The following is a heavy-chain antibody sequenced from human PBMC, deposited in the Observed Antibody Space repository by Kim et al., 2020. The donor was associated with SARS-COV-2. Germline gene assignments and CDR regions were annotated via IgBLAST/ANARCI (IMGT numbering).Heavy chain of an antibody. CDR2: IYPGDSDT. V-gene: IGHV5-51*01. Sequence: GESLKISCKGSGYSFTRYWIGLVRQMPGKGLEWMGIIYPGDSDTRYSPSFQGQVTIPADKSISTAYVQWSSLKASDTAMYHCGVKGIVPTVASENYSDPWGERKLVTVSS. CDR3: GVKGIVPTVASENYSDP. CDR1: GYSFTRYW. D-gene: IGHD2-2*01. J-gene: IGHJ5*02.